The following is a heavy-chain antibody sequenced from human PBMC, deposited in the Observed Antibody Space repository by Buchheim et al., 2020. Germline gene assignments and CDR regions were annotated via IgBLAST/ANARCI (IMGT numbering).Heavy chain of an antibody. CDR1: GFTFSSYG. V-gene: IGHV3-30*18. CDR3: AKFPRGDAFDI. J-gene: IGHJ3*02. Sequence: QVQLVESGGGVVQPGRSLRLSCAASGFTFSSYGMHWVRQAPGKGLEWVAVISYDGSNKYYADSVKGRFTISRDNSKHTLYLQMNSLRAEDTAVYYCAKFPRGDAFDIWGQGT. CDR2: ISYDGSNK. D-gene: IGHD3-10*01.